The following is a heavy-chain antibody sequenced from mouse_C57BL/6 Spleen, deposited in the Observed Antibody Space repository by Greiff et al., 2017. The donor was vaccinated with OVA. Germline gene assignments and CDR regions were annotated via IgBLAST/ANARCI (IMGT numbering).Heavy chain of an antibody. V-gene: IGHV5-6*01. J-gene: IGHJ4*01. Sequence: EVKLMESGGDLVKPGGSLKLSCAASGFTFSSYGMSWVRQTPDKRLEWVATISSGGSYTYYPDSVKGRFTISRDNAKNTLYLQMSSLKSEDTAMYYCARHRITTVVDYYAMDYWGQGTSVTVSS. CDR3: ARHRITTVVDYYAMDY. D-gene: IGHD1-1*01. CDR1: GFTFSSYG. CDR2: ISSGGSYT.